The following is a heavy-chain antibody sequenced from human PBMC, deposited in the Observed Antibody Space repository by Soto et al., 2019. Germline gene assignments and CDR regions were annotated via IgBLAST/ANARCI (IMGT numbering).Heavy chain of an antibody. CDR1: GGTVNTYY. CDR2: IYSSGST. Sequence: QVQLQESGPGLVKPSETLSLTCTVSGGTVNTYYWSWIRQPPGKGLEWIGYIYSSGSTNYNPSLKSRVSVSLDTSKNQFSLYLRSVTAADTAVYYCARDRGPHSYADYWGQGTLVTVSS. V-gene: IGHV4-59*02. J-gene: IGHJ4*02. D-gene: IGHD3-16*01. CDR3: ARDRGPHSYADY.